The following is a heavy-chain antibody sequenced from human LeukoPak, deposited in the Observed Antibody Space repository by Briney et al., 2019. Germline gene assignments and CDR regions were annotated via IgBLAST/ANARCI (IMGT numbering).Heavy chain of an antibody. CDR3: ARVAMITFGGVIVLDAFDI. D-gene: IGHD3-16*02. V-gene: IGHV1-24*01. CDR2: FHPKDADM. Sequence: ASVKVSCKVSGYSVTEVAIHWVRQTPGEGLEWMGGFHPKDADMIYAQKFQGRVTMTRDMSTSTVYMELSSLRSEDTAVYYCARVAMITFGGVIVLDAFDIWGQGTMVTVSS. CDR1: GYSVTEVA. J-gene: IGHJ3*02.